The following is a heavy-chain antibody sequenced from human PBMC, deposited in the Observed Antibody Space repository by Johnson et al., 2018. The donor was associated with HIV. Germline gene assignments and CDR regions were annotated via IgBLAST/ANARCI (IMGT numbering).Heavy chain of an antibody. CDR1: GFIFSSYW. Sequence: VQLVESGGGLVQPGGSLRLSCGASGFIFSSYWMNWVRQAPGKGLEWVANINQDGSEKHYVDSVKGRFTISRDNAQNSLYLQMNSLRAEDTAVYYCARDKGPDAARVGVAFDLWGQGTMVTVSS. D-gene: IGHD5-18*01. CDR3: ARDKGPDAARVGVAFDL. J-gene: IGHJ3*01. CDR2: INQDGSEK. V-gene: IGHV3-7*01.